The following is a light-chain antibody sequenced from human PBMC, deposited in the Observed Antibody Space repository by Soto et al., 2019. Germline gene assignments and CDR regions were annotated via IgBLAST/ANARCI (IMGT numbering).Light chain of an antibody. CDR2: AAS. V-gene: IGKV1-39*01. CDR1: QSISSY. J-gene: IGKJ1*01. Sequence: DIQMTQSPSSLSASVGDRVTITCRASQSISSYLNWYQQKPGKAPKLLIYAASTLYSGVPSRFSGSGSGTDFTLTISSLQPDDFATYYCQHYNSYSEAFGQGTKVDIK. CDR3: QHYNSYSEA.